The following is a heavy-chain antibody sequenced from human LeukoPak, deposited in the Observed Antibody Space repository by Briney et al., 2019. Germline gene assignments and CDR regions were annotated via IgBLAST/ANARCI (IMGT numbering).Heavy chain of an antibody. CDR1: GFTVSSNY. CDR3: ARGQGVTSNNWYNFDY. J-gene: IGHJ4*02. Sequence: GGSLRLSCAASGFTVSSNYMSWVRQAPGKGLEWVSVIYSGGSTYYADSVKGRFTISRDNSKNTLYLQMNSLRAEDTALYYCARGQGVTSNNWYNFDYWGQGTLVTVSP. D-gene: IGHD6-13*01. V-gene: IGHV3-66*01. CDR2: IYSGGST.